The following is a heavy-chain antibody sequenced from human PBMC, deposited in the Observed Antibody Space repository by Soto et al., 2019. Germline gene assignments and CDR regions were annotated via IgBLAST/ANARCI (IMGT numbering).Heavy chain of an antibody. CDR1: GYSFTNYW. V-gene: IGHV5-51*01. CDR3: ARHGVYGDYSSNYFDP. CDR2: IYPSDSTT. J-gene: IGHJ5*02. D-gene: IGHD4-17*01. Sequence: GASLKISCKGSGYSFTNYWIAWLRQMPGKGLEYMGIIYPSDSTTRYSPSFQGQVTISADKSISTAYLQWNSLNASDTAMYSCARHGVYGDYSSNYFDPWGQGSLVNAST.